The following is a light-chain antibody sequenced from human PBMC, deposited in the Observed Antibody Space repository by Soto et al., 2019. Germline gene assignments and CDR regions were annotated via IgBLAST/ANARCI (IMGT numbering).Light chain of an antibody. CDR1: QSVGSN. J-gene: IGKJ2*01. Sequence: EIVMTQSPGTLSVSPGERATLSCMAGQSVGSNLAWYQQKPGQAPRLLIYRTSTRATGIPARFSGSGSGTEFTLTISSLQSEDFVVYYCQQYNTWPRGTFGQGTKLEIK. CDR2: RTS. V-gene: IGKV3-15*01. CDR3: QQYNTWPRGT.